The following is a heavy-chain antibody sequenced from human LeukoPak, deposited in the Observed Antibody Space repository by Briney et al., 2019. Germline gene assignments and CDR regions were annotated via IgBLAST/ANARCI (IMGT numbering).Heavy chain of an antibody. V-gene: IGHV4-59*01. J-gene: IGHJ4*02. Sequence: SETLSLTCTVSGGSISSYYWSWIRQPPGKGLEWIGYIYYSGSTNYNPSLKSRVTISVDTSKNQFSLKLSSVTAADTAVYYCATSTSGYSCAKYWGQGTLVTVSS. CDR3: ATSTSGYSCAKY. CDR2: IYYSGST. D-gene: IGHD5-18*01. CDR1: GGSISSYY.